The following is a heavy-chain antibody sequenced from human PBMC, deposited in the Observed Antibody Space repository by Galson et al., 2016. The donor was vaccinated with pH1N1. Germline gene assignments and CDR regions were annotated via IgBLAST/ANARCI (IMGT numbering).Heavy chain of an antibody. J-gene: IGHJ3*01. CDR1: GYSISVGHY. Sequence: TLSLTCTVSGYSISVGHYWAWIRQSPGKGLEWIGSIYFTGSTYYNPSLNNRVTMSVDTSKHQFSLKLTSVTAADTAVYYCARRGYTYGEDAFDLWGQGTVVTVS. CDR3: ARRGYTYGEDAFDL. CDR2: IYFTGST. V-gene: IGHV4-38-2*02. D-gene: IGHD5-18*01.